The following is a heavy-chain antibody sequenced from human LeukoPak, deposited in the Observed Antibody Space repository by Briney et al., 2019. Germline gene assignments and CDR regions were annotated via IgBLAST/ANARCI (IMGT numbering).Heavy chain of an antibody. Sequence: ISXVXQAPGQGVEWMGGIIPIFGTANYAQKFQGRATITADESTSTAYMELSSLRSEDTAVYYCASPSSPDYWGQGTLVTVSS. J-gene: IGHJ4*02. CDR2: IIPIFGTA. CDR3: ASPSSPDY. D-gene: IGHD1-26*01. V-gene: IGHV1-69*01.